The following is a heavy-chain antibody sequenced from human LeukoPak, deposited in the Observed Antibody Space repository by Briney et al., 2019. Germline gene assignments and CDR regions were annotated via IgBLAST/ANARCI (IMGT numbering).Heavy chain of an antibody. Sequence: GGSLRLSCAASGFTFSSYAMSGVREARGKGVEWGSAIRGSGGSTYYADSVKGRFTISRDHSKNTLYLQMNSLRAEDTAVYYCAKEDYDILTGYEDWGQGTLVTVSS. CDR1: GFTFSSYA. V-gene: IGHV3-23*01. CDR3: AKEDYDILTGYED. J-gene: IGHJ1*01. D-gene: IGHD3-9*01. CDR2: IRGSGGST.